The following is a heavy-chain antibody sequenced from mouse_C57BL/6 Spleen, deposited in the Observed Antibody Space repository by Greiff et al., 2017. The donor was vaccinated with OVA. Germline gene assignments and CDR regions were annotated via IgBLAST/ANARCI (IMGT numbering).Heavy chain of an antibody. D-gene: IGHD1-1*01. CDR1: GYAFSSSW. CDR2: IYPGDGDT. CDR3: ARWEDYYGSSGAYAMDY. Sequence: QVQLKQSGPELVKPGASVKISCKASGYAFSSSWMNWVKQRPGKGLEWIGRIYPGDGDTNYNGKFKGKATLTADKSSSTAYMQLSSLTSEDSAVYFCARWEDYYGSSGAYAMDYWGQGTTVTVSS. J-gene: IGHJ4*01. V-gene: IGHV1-82*01.